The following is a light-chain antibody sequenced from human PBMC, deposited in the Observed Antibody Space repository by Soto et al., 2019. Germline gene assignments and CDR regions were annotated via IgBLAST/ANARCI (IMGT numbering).Light chain of an antibody. J-gene: IGKJ1*01. CDR1: QSFSSW. V-gene: IGKV1-5*01. CDR3: QQYTDYPGT. Sequence: DIQMTQSPSTLSASVGDRVTITCRASQSFSSWLAWYQQKPGKAPKLLIFDASTLESGVPSRFSGSGFGTEFTLTISSLQPDDFATYSCQQYTDYPGTFGQGTKVEIK. CDR2: DAS.